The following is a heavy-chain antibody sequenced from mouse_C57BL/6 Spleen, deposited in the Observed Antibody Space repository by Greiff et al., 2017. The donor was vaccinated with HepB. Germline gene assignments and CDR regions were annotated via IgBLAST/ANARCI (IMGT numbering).Heavy chain of an antibody. J-gene: IGHJ3*01. CDR1: GYAFSSYW. CDR2: IYPGDGDT. V-gene: IGHV1-80*01. Sequence: VKLQESGAELVKPGASVKISCKASGYAFSSYWMNWVKQRPGKGLEWIGQIYPGDGDTNYNGKFKGKATLTADKSSSTAYMQLSSLTSEASAVYFCARETSQAWFAYGGQGTLVTVSA. CDR3: ARETSQAWFAY. D-gene: IGHD3-2*02.